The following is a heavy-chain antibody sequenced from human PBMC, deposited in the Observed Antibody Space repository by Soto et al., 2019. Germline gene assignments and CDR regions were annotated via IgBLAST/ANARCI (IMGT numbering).Heavy chain of an antibody. V-gene: IGHV1-46*01. Sequence: ASVKVSCKASGYTFTSYYMHWVRQAPGQGLEWMGIISPSGGSTSYAQKFQGRVTMTRDTSTSTVYMDLSSLSSEDTAVYYCARASSGYYSYFDYWGQGTLVTGLL. CDR2: ISPSGGST. CDR1: GYTFTSYY. D-gene: IGHD3-22*01. J-gene: IGHJ4*02. CDR3: ARASSGYYSYFDY.